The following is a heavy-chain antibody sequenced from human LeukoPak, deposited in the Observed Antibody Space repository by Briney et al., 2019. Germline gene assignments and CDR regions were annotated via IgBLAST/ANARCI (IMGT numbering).Heavy chain of an antibody. J-gene: IGHJ4*02. CDR1: GFTFGDYA. V-gene: IGHV3-49*03. Sequence: PGGSLRLSCTASGFTFGDYAMSWFCQAPGKGLEWVGFIRSNTYGGTAEYAASVKGRFTISRDDSKSIAYLQMNSLKTEDTAVYYCTKGDYHAYWGQGTLATVSS. CDR3: TKGDYHAY. CDR2: IRSNTYGGTA.